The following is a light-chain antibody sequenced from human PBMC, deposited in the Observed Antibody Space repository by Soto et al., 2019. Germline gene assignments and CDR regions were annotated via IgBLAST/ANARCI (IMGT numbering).Light chain of an antibody. CDR2: GAS. Sequence: EIVMTQYQATLSVSPGERATLSCRASQSVSTNLAWYQQKPGQAPRLLIYGASTRATGIPARFSGSGSGTEFTLTISSLQSEDFAVYYCQQFHNWPPITFGQGTRLEIK. CDR1: QSVSTN. J-gene: IGKJ5*01. V-gene: IGKV3-15*01. CDR3: QQFHNWPPIT.